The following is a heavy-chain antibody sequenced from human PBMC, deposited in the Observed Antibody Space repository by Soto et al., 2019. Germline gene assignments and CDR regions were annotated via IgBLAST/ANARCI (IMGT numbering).Heavy chain of an antibody. CDR3: ARLLGRQQQLVLAAFDI. Sequence: QLQLQESGPGLVKPSETLSLTCTVYGASISSSSYYWGWIRQPPGKGLDGVGSIYYSGSNYYNPSRNSRVTISADTSKYPLYLKPNSVADADTSVYFCARLLGRQQQLVLAAFDIWGKGTMVTVSS. J-gene: IGHJ3*02. CDR2: IYYSGSN. D-gene: IGHD6-13*01. CDR1: GASISSSSYY. V-gene: IGHV4-39*01.